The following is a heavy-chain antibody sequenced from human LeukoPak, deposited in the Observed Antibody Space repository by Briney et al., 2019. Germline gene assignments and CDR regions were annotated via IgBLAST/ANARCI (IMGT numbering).Heavy chain of an antibody. CDR3: AKGAWFGELAYFDY. D-gene: IGHD3-10*01. V-gene: IGHV3-7*03. CDR2: IKYDGSEI. CDR1: GFPFSNYW. Sequence: GSLRLSCAASGFPFSNYWMTWVRQAPGKGLEWVEWVANIKYDGSEIYYIDSVKGRFTISRDNAKNSLYLQMNSLRVEDTAVYYCAKGAWFGELAYFDYWGQGTLVTVSS. J-gene: IGHJ4*02.